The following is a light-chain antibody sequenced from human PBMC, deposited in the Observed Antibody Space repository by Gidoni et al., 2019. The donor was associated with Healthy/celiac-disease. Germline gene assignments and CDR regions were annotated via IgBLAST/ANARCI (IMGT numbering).Light chain of an antibody. Sequence: ILITQSPSSLSASVGDRVTITCRARQSISSYLNWYQQKPGKAPKLLIYAASSLQSGVPSRFSGSGSGTDFTLTISSLQPEDFATYYCQQSYSTPGTFGQGTKLEIK. V-gene: IGKV1-39*01. CDR2: AAS. CDR3: QQSYSTPGT. CDR1: QSISSY. J-gene: IGKJ2*01.